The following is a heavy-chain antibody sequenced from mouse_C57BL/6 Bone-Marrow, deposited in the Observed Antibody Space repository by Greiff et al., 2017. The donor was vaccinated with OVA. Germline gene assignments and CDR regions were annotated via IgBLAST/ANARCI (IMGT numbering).Heavy chain of an antibody. CDR1: GYTFTSYG. CDR2: IYPRSGNT. Sequence: QVQLQQSGAELARPGASVKLSCKASGYTFTSYGISWVKQRTGPGLGWIGEIYPRSGNTYYNEKFKGKATLTADKSSSTAYMELRSLTSEDSAVYFCARCFDGYYFDYWGQGTTLTVSS. CDR3: ARCFDGYYFDY. D-gene: IGHD2-3*01. J-gene: IGHJ2*01. V-gene: IGHV1-81*01.